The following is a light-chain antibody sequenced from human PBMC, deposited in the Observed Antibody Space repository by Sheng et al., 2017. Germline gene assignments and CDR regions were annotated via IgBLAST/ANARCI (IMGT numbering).Light chain of an antibody. CDR3: QQYGSSPRT. CDR1: QSISSNY. CDR2: AAS. J-gene: IGKJ2*01. Sequence: EIVLTQSPGTLSLSPGERATLSCRASQSISSNYLAWYQQRPGQAPRLLLYAASSRAAGIPDRFSGSGSGTDFTLTISSLQSEDFAVYYCQQYGSSPRTFGQGTKLEIK. V-gene: IGKV3-20*01.